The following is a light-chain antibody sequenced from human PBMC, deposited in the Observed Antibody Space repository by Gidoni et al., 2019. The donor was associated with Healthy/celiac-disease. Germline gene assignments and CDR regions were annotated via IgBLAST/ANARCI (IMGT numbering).Light chain of an antibody. CDR1: SSNIGSNT. CDR2: SNN. CDR3: AAWDDSLNAYWV. J-gene: IGLJ3*02. Sequence: QSVLTQPPSASGTPGQSVTISCSGSSSNIGSNTVNWYQQLPGTAPKLLIYSNNQRPSGVPDRFSGSKSGTSASLAISGLQSEDEADYYCAAWDDSLNAYWVFGGGTKLTVL. V-gene: IGLV1-44*01.